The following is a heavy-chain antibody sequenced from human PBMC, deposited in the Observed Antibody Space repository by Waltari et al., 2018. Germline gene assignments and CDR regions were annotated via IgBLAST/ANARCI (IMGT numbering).Heavy chain of an antibody. CDR3: ARGQGNDFDY. J-gene: IGHJ4*02. V-gene: IGHV3-23*01. Sequence: EVQLLESGGGLVQPGGSLRLSCAASGFTFSRYAMSWVRQAPGKGLEWVSVVSGSGGKTYYADSVKGRFTISRDISKNTLFLQMSSLRSEDTAVYYCARGQGNDFDYWGQGTLVTVSS. CDR1: GFTFSRYA. CDR2: VSGSGGKT.